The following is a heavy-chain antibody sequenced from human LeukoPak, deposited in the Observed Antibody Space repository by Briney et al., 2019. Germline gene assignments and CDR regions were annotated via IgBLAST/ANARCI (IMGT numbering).Heavy chain of an antibody. CDR1: GGSISSYY. CDR3: ASRSVAAAGTLIDY. D-gene: IGHD6-13*01. V-gene: IGHV4-4*07. CDR2: IYTSGST. J-gene: IGHJ4*02. Sequence: SETLSLTCTVSGGSISSYYWSWIRQPAGKGLEWIGRIYTSGSTNYNPSLKSRVTMSVDTSKNQFSLKLSSVTAADTAVYYCASRSVAAAGTLIDYWGQGTLVTVSS.